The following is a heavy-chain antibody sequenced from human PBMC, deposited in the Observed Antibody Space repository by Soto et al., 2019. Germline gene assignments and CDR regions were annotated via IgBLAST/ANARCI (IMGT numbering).Heavy chain of an antibody. V-gene: IGHV3-23*01. CDR2: ISGSGGST. J-gene: IGHJ4*02. CDR1: GFTFISYA. CDR3: AKDLDFDWLFPFDY. Sequence: PGGSLRLSCAASGFTFISYAMSWVRQAPGKGLEWVSAISGSGGSTYYADSVKGRFTITRDNSKNTLYLQMNSLRAEDTAVYYCAKDLDFDWLFPFDYWGQGTLVTVSS. D-gene: IGHD3-9*01.